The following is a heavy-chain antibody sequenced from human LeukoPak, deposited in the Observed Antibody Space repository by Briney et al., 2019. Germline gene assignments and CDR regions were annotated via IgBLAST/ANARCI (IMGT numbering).Heavy chain of an antibody. J-gene: IGHJ4*02. CDR3: ARGSYYDFWSGYTKAIEFDY. V-gene: IGHV7-4-1*02. CDR2: INTNTGNP. CDR1: GYTFTSYA. D-gene: IGHD3-3*01. Sequence: ASVKVSCKASGYTFTSYAMNWVRQAPGQGLEWMGWINTNTGNPTYAQGFTGRFVFSLDTSVSTAYLQISSLKAEDTAVYYCARGSYYDFWSGYTKAIEFDYWGQGTLVTVSS.